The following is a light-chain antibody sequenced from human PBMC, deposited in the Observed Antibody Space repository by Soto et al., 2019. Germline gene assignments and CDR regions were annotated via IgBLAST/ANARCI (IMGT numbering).Light chain of an antibody. CDR3: CSYAGDRTYV. V-gene: IGLV2-11*01. CDR2: DVS. CDR1: SSDVGGYNF. J-gene: IGLJ3*02. Sequence: QSALTQPPSVSGSPGQSVTISCTGTSSDVGGYNFVSWYQQHPGKAPKVMIYDVSERPSGVPDRFSGSKFGNTASLTISGLQAEDEADYYCCSYAGDRTYVFGRGTKLTVL.